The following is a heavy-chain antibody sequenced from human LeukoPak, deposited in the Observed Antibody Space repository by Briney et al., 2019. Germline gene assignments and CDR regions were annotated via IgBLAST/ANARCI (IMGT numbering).Heavy chain of an antibody. J-gene: IGHJ4*02. CDR1: GFSFSSDY. Sequence: GGSLRLSCAVSGFSFSSDYMSWVRQAPGKGLEWVSFIYGAGSTSYADSVRGRFTISRDFSKNTLHLQMNSLRVDDTAVYYCARDGRVGQMASFDYWGQGTLVTVSS. V-gene: IGHV3-66*01. D-gene: IGHD5-24*01. CDR3: ARDGRVGQMASFDY. CDR2: IYGAGST.